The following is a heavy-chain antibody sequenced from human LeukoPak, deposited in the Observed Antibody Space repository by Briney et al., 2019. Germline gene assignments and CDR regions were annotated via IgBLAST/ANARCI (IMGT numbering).Heavy chain of an antibody. D-gene: IGHD2-15*01. Sequence: SETLSLTCTVSGRSISSHYWSWIRQPPGKGLEWIGYIYYSGSTSYNPSLKSPVCISVDTSKNQFSLRLSSVTAADMAVYYCAGRVVVAGTGDAFDIWVQGTMVTVSS. J-gene: IGHJ3*02. CDR2: IYYSGST. CDR3: AGRVVVAGTGDAFDI. CDR1: GRSISSHY. V-gene: IGHV4-59*11.